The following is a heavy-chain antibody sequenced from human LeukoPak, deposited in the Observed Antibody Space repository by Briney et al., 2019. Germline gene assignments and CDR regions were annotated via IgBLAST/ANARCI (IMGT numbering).Heavy chain of an antibody. CDR3: TTLEYSSPYYYYYMDV. Sequence: PGGSLRLSCAASGFTFSSYAMHWVRQAPGKGLEWVAVISYDGSNKYYADSVKGRFTISRDNSKNTLYLQMNSLKTEDTAVYYCTTLEYSSPYYYYYMDVWGKGTTVTVSS. D-gene: IGHD6-6*01. CDR2: ISYDGSNK. J-gene: IGHJ6*03. CDR1: GFTFSSYA. V-gene: IGHV3-30-3*01.